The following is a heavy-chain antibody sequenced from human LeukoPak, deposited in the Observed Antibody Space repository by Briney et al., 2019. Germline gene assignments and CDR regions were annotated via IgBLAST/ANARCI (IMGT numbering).Heavy chain of an antibody. CDR1: GFTFSSYG. CDR3: AKDPRYYDSSGYPYYFDY. J-gene: IGHJ4*02. Sequence: GGSLRLSCAASGFTFSSYGMHWVRQAPGKGLEWVAFIRYDGSNKYYADSVKGRFTISRDNSKNTLYLQMNSLRAEDTAVYYCAKDPRYYDSSGYPYYFDYWGQGTLVTVSS. CDR2: IRYDGSNK. V-gene: IGHV3-30*02. D-gene: IGHD3-22*01.